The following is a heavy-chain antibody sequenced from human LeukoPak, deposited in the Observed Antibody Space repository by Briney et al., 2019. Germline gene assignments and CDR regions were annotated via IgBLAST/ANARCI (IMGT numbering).Heavy chain of an antibody. D-gene: IGHD2-21*01. CDR1: EFTFSTFW. CDR2: IKADGSVK. J-gene: IGHJ3*02. V-gene: IGHV3-7*01. Sequence: GGSLRLSCAASEFTFSTFWMSWVRQGPGKGLEWVANIKADGSVKHYVDSVEGRFSISRDNARSSLYLQMNSLRAEDTAVYYCVRDSDYQRNSGGLYAHYDALDIWGHGTMVTVSS. CDR3: VRDSDYQRNSGGLYAHYDALDI.